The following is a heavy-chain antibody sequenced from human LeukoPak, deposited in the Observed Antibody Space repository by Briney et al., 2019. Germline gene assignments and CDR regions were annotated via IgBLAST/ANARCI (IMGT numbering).Heavy chain of an antibody. CDR3: ARDLRGSSSWYDYGMDV. D-gene: IGHD6-13*01. J-gene: IGHJ6*02. Sequence: GGSLRLSCAASGSTFSSHSMNWVRQAPGKGLEWVSYISSSSSTIYYADSVKGRFTISRDNAKNSLYLQMNSLRAEDTAVYYCARDLRGSSSWYDYGMDVWGQGTTVTVSS. CDR2: ISSSSSTI. CDR1: GSTFSSHS. V-gene: IGHV3-48*01.